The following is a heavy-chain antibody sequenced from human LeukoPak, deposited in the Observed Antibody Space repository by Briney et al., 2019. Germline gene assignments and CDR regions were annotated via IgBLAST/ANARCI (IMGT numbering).Heavy chain of an antibody. D-gene: IGHD1-26*01. V-gene: IGHV4-39*01. CDR3: ARLYSGSYDDAFDI. J-gene: IGHJ3*02. Sequence: PSETLSLTCTVSGGSISSSSYYWGWIRQPPGKGLEWIGSIYYSGSTYYNPSLKSRVTISVDTSKNQFSLKLSSVTAADTAVYYCARLYSGSYDDAFDIWGQGTMATVSS. CDR2: IYYSGST. CDR1: GGSISSSSYY.